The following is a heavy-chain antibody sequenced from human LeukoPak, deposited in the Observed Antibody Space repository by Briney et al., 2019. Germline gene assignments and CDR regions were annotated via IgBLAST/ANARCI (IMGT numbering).Heavy chain of an antibody. D-gene: IGHD3-22*01. J-gene: IGHJ4*02. V-gene: IGHV2-5*02. Sequence: SGPTLVKPTQTLTLTCTFSGFSLSTSGVGVGWIRQPPGKALECLALIYWDDDKRYSPSLKSRLTITKDTSKNQVVLTMTNMDPVDTATYYCAHSRSDYYYDSSGSYYFDYWGQGTLVTVSS. CDR3: AHSRSDYYYDSSGSYYFDY. CDR1: GFSLSTSGVG. CDR2: IYWDDDK.